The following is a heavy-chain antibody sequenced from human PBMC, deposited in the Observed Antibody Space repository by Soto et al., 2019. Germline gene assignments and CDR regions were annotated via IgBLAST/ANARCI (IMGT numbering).Heavy chain of an antibody. CDR2: INHSGST. CDR1: GGSFSGYY. CDR3: ARDGDILTGYYKTRYNWFDP. V-gene: IGHV4-34*01. D-gene: IGHD3-9*01. Sequence: SETLSLTCAVYGGSFSGYYWSWIRQPPGKGLEWIGEINHSGSTNYNPSLKSRVTISVDTSKNQFSLKLSSVTAADTAVYYCARDGDILTGYYKTRYNWFDPWGQGTLVTVSS. J-gene: IGHJ5*02.